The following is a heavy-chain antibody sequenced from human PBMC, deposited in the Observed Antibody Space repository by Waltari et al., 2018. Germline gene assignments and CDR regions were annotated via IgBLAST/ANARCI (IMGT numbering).Heavy chain of an antibody. J-gene: IGHJ5*02. CDR1: GYMFRNFV. CDR3: ARDRRDDNNSVRWLDP. Sequence: QIQLVQSGGEVKKPGAPVKVSCKASGYMFRNFVRFWVRQAPGPGLEYMGWISAYNGNTNYAQNFQGRLTLTTDTSASTAHMELSSLTSDDTAVYFCARDRRDDNNSVRWLDPWGQGTLVTVSS. V-gene: IGHV1-18*01. CDR2: ISAYNGNT. D-gene: IGHD1-1*01.